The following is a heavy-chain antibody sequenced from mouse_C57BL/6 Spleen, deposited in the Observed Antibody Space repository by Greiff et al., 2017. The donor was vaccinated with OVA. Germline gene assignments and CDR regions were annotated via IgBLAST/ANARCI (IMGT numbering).Heavy chain of an antibody. V-gene: IGHV1-52*01. Sequence: QVQLQQPGAELVRPGSSVKLSCKASGYTFTSYWMHWVKQRPIQGLEWIGNIDPSDSETHYNQKFKDKATLTVDKSSSTAYMQLSSLTSEDSAVYYCAGSGYYGSSYPYYYAMDYWGQGTSVTVAS. CDR1: GYTFTSYW. D-gene: IGHD1-1*01. CDR2: IDPSDSET. CDR3: AGSGYYGSSYPYYYAMDY. J-gene: IGHJ4*01.